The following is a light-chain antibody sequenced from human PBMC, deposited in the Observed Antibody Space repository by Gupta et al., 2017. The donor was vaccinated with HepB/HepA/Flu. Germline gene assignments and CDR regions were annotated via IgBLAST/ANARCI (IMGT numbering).Light chain of an antibody. J-gene: IGLJ3*02. V-gene: IGLV4-60*03. CDR1: SGHSGYI. CDR2: LEGSGSY. Sequence: QPVLTQSSSASASLGSSVKLTCTLSSGHSGYIIAWHQQQPGKAPRYLMKLEGSGSYNKGSGVPDRFSGSSSGADRYLTISNLQSEDEADYYCETWDSNIWVFGGGTKLTVL. CDR3: ETWDSNIWV.